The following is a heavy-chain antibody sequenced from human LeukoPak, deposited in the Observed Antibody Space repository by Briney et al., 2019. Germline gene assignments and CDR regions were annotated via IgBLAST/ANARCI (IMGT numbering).Heavy chain of an antibody. J-gene: IGHJ3*02. CDR1: GGTCSSYA. V-gene: IGHV1-69*06. CDR3: ARIFTLSSYNAFVI. CDR2: SIPIFGTA. D-gene: IGHD1-14*01. Sequence: GASEKFSCKASGGTCSSYAINWVRQAPGKGLEWMGGSIPIFGTANYAQKSQCRVTITAHNSTSTAYMQLSTLISEDTPVYSCARIFTLSSYNAFVIWGQGPMVTVSS.